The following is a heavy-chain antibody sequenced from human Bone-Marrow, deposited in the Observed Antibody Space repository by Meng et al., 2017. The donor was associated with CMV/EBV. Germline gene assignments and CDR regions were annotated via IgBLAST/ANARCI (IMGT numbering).Heavy chain of an antibody. D-gene: IGHD1-26*01. CDR2: INSDGSST. Sequence: GESLKISCAASGFTFSSYWMHWVRQAPGKGLVWVSRINSDGSSTNYADSVKGRFTISRDNAKNTLYLQMNSLRAEDTAVYYCARGYSGSYYDWIDYWGQGTLVTVSS. J-gene: IGHJ4*02. V-gene: IGHV3-74*01. CDR1: GFTFSSYW. CDR3: ARGYSGSYYDWIDY.